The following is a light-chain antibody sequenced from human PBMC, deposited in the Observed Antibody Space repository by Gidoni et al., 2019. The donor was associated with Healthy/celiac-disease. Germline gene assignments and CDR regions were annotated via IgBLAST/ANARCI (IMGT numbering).Light chain of an antibody. CDR2: GAS. CDR3: QQYNNWPPPYT. Sequence: EIVMTQSPAPLSVSPGERATLSCRASQSVSSNLAWYQQKPGQAPRLLIYGASTRATGIPARFSGSGSGTEFTLTISSLQSEDFAVYYCQQYNNWPPPYTFGQGTKLEIK. V-gene: IGKV3-15*01. CDR1: QSVSSN. J-gene: IGKJ2*01.